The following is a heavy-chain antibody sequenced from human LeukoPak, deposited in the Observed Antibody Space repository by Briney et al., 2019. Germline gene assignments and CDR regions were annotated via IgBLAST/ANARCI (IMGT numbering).Heavy chain of an antibody. CDR1: GGSISSYY. CDR2: IYYSGST. V-gene: IGHV4-59*01. Sequence: SETLSLTCTVSGGSISSYYWSWLRQPPGMGLEWIGYIYYSGSTNYNPSLKSRVTISVDTSKNQFSLKLSSVTAADTAVYYCAVSSSSRRNWFDPWGQGTLVTVSS. D-gene: IGHD6-13*01. J-gene: IGHJ5*02. CDR3: AVSSSSRRNWFDP.